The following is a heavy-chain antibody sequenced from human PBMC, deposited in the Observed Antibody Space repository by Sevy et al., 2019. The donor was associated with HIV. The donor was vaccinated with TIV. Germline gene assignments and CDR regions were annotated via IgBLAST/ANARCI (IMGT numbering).Heavy chain of an antibody. CDR2: INTNTGNP. CDR3: ARTSRGIVTVVAAQHYYGMDV. Sequence: ASVKVFCKASGYTFMNYGLNWVRQAPGQGLEWMGWINTNTGNPTFAQGFTGRFVFSLDTSVNTAYLQSSSLNTEDTAVHYCARTSRGIVTVVAAQHYYGMDVWGQGTTVTVSS. V-gene: IGHV7-4-1*02. CDR1: GYTFMNYG. D-gene: IGHD2-2*01. J-gene: IGHJ6*02.